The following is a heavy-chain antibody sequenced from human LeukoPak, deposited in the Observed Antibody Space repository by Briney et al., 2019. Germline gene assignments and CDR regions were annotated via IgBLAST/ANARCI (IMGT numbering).Heavy chain of an antibody. CDR3: ARVSRYCSSTSCRILDY. D-gene: IGHD2-2*01. CDR1: GYTFTGYY. Sequence: ASVKVSCKASGYTFTGYYMHWVRQAPGQGLEWMGWINPNSGGTSYAQKFQGRVTMTRDTSISTAYMELSRLRSDDTAVYYCARVSRYCSSTSCRILDYWGQGTLVTVSS. J-gene: IGHJ4*02. CDR2: INPNSGGT. V-gene: IGHV1-2*02.